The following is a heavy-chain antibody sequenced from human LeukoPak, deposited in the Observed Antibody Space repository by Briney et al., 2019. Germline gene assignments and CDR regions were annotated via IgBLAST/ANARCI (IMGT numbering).Heavy chain of an antibody. D-gene: IGHD2-15*01. J-gene: IGHJ6*02. V-gene: IGHV1-18*01. Sequence: ASVKVSCKASGYTFTTYGISWVRQAPGQGPEWMGWISTYSGNTHYAQELQGRVTLTTDTSTSTAYMDLRSLRSDDTAVYYCAREGPLRYCSGGSCYSSWYYYYGMDVWGQGTTVTVSS. CDR2: ISTYSGNT. CDR3: AREGPLRYCSGGSCYSSWYYYYGMDV. CDR1: GYTFTTYG.